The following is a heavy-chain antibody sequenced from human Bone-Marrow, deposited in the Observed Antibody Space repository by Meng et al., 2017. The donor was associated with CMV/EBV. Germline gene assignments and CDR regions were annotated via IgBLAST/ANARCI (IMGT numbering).Heavy chain of an antibody. CDR1: GFTFSSYA. CDR2: ITYDGSNI. J-gene: IGHJ4*02. V-gene: IGHV3-30-3*01. CDR3: ARDIRRRVAVPAHPLAH. Sequence: GESLKISCAASGFTFSSYAMNWVRQAPGKGLEWVAVITYDGSNIYYADSVKGRFTISRDNSKNTLYLQMNSLRAEDTAVYYCARDIRRRVAVPAHPLAHWGQGTLVTVSS. D-gene: IGHD6-19*01.